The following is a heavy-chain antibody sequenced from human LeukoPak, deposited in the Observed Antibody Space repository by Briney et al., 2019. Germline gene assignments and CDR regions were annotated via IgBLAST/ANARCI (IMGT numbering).Heavy chain of an antibody. J-gene: IGHJ5*02. V-gene: IGHV3-21*01. CDR2: ISSSSSYI. Sequence: GGSLRLSCAASGFTFSSYTMNWVRQAPGKGLEWVSSISSSSSYIFYADSVKGRFTISRDNAKNSLYLQMNSLRAEDTAVYYCARDLIGPPENWFDPWGQGTLVTVSS. CDR3: ARDLIGPPENWFDP. D-gene: IGHD1-14*01. CDR1: GFTFSSYT.